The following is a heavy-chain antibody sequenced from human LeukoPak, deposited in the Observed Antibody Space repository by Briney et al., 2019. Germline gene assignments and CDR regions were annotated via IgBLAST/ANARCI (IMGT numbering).Heavy chain of an antibody. Sequence: SETLSLTCSVSGGSISSSSYYWGWIRQPPGRGLEWIGSIYYSGSTYYNPSLKSRVTISVDTSKNQFSLKLSSVTAADTAVYYCARLGLGSSRDYWGQGTLVTVSS. J-gene: IGHJ4*02. CDR2: IYYSGST. CDR1: GGSISSSSYY. V-gene: IGHV4-39*01. D-gene: IGHD6-6*01. CDR3: ARLGLGSSRDY.